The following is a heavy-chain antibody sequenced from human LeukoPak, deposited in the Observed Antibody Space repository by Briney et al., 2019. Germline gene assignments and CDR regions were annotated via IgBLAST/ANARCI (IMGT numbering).Heavy chain of an antibody. J-gene: IGHJ4*02. CDR2: INPNSGGT. V-gene: IGHV1-2*02. D-gene: IGHD2-2*01. CDR3: AREEGYCSSTTCSAPFDY. Sequence: GASVKVSCKASRYTFTSYYMHWVRQAPGQGLEWMGWINPNSGGTNYAQKFQGRVTMTRDTSISTAYMELSRLRSDDTAVYYCAREEGYCSSTTCSAPFDYWGQGTLVTVSS. CDR1: RYTFTSYY.